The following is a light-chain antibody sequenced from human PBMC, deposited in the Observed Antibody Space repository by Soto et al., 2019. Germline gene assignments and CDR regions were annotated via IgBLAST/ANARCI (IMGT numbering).Light chain of an antibody. J-gene: IGKJ4*01. V-gene: IGKV3-11*01. CDR2: DAS. CDR3: QQRSDWPST. Sequence: EIVLTQSPATLSLSPGDRATLSCRASQSVGSYLGWYQQRPGQAPRLLIYDASNRATGIPARFSGSGSGTDFTLTISRLEAEDFAVYYCQQRSDWPSTCGGGTKVEIK. CDR1: QSVGSY.